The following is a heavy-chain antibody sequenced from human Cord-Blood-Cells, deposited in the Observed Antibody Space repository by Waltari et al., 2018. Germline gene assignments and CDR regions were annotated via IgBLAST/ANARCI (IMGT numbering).Heavy chain of an antibody. CDR3: TRGGYCSGGSCYWLDY. D-gene: IGHD2-15*01. J-gene: IGHJ4*02. CDR1: GFTSGDYA. V-gene: IGHV3-49*04. CDR2: IRSKAYGGTT. Sequence: EVQLVESGGGLVQPGRSLRLSCTASGFTSGDYAMSWVRQAPGKGLEWVGFIRSKAYGGTTEYAASVKGRFTISRDDSKSIAYLQMNSLKTEDTAVYYCTRGGYCSGGSCYWLDYWGQGTLVTVSS.